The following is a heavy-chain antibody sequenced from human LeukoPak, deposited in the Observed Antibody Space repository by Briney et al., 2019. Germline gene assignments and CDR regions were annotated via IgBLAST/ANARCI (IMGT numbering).Heavy chain of an antibody. V-gene: IGHV1-46*01. CDR1: GYTFTSYF. CDR2: INPSGGST. J-gene: IGHJ4*02. D-gene: IGHD4-23*01. CDR3: ATAKFGGNSYFDY. Sequence: ASVKVSCKASGYTFTSYFIHWVRQAPGQGVEWMGIINPSGGSTNYAQKFQGRVTMTRDTSTSTVYMELSSLRSEDTAVYYCATAKFGGNSYFDYWGQGTLVTVSS.